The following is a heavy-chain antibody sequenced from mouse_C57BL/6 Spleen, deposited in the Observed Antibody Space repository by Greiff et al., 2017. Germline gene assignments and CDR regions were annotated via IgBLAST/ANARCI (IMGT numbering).Heavy chain of an antibody. CDR3: TGDYDGAWCAY. D-gene: IGHD2-4*01. Sequence: VQLQQSGAELVRPGASVKLSCTASGFNIKDDYMHWVKQRPEQGLEWIGWIDPENGATEYASKFQGKATITADTSSNTAYLQLSSLTSADTDVSDCTGDYDGAWCAYWGQGTLVTVSA. J-gene: IGHJ3*01. V-gene: IGHV14-4*01. CDR2: IDPENGAT. CDR1: GFNIKDDY.